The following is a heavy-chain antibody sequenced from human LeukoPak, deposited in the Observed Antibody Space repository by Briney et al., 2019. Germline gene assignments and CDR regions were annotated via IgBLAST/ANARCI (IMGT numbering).Heavy chain of an antibody. D-gene: IGHD4-23*01. CDR3: ARTNFYGGNSNFDY. CDR2: IYHSGST. J-gene: IGHJ4*02. V-gene: IGHV4-30-2*01. CDR1: GGSISSGGYC. Sequence: SQTLSLTCAVSGGSISSGGYCWSWIRQPPGKGLEWIGYIYHSGSTYYNPSLKSRVTISVDRSKNQFSLKLSSVTAADTAVYYCARTNFYGGNSNFDYWGQGTLVTVSS.